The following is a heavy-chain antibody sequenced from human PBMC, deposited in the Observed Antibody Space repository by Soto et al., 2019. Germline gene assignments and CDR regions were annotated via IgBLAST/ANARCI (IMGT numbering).Heavy chain of an antibody. CDR1: GFTFSGSA. V-gene: IGHV3-73*01. CDR3: TRHALQFCGGDCYLLPYFDL. Sequence: GGSLRLSCAASGFTFSGSAMHWVRQASGKGLEWVGRIRSKANSYATVYDASVKGRFTISRDDSKNTAYLQMNSLKTEDTAVYYCTRHALQFCGGDCYLLPYFDLWGRGTLVTV. CDR2: IRSKANSYAT. J-gene: IGHJ2*01. D-gene: IGHD2-21*02.